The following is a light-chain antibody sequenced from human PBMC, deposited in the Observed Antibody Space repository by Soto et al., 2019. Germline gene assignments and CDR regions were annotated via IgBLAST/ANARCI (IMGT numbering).Light chain of an antibody. Sequence: EIVMTQSPATLSVSPGERATLSCRASQSVSSNLAWYQQKPCQAPRLLSYGASTKATGIPARFSGSGSGTEFTLTISRLQSEDFAVYYCQQYNNWPPKYTFGQGTKLEIK. CDR3: QQYNNWPPKYT. J-gene: IGKJ2*01. CDR1: QSVSSN. CDR2: GAS. V-gene: IGKV3-15*01.